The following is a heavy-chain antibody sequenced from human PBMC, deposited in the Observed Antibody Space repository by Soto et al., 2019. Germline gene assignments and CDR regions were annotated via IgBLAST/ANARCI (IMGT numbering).Heavy chain of an antibody. V-gene: IGHV3-21*01. J-gene: IGHJ4*02. Sequence: EVQLVESGGGLVKPGESLRLSCTASGFTFSSYTMSWVRQAPGKGLEWVSTMTSGSSFIYYTDSVEGRFSISRDNAKNSLYLQLNNLGGDDTAVYFCARVSYSLDSTGYHYYFDSWGQGTLVTVSS. CDR3: ARVSYSLDSTGYHYYFDS. D-gene: IGHD3-22*01. CDR1: GFTFSSYT. CDR2: MTSGSSFI.